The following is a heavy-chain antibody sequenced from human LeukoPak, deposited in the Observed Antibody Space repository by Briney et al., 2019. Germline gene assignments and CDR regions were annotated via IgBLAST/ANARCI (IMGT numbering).Heavy chain of an antibody. Sequence: ASVKVSCKASGYTFTGYYMHWVRQAPGQGLEWMGWINPNSGGTNYAQKFQGRVTMTRDTSISTAYMELSRLRSDDTAVYYCARDTIAAAATWWFDPWGQGTLVTVSS. J-gene: IGHJ5*02. V-gene: IGHV1-2*02. CDR3: ARDTIAAAATWWFDP. CDR1: GYTFTGYY. CDR2: INPNSGGT. D-gene: IGHD6-13*01.